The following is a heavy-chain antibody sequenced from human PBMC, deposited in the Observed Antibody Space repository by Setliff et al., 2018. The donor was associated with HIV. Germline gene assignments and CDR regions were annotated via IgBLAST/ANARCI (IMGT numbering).Heavy chain of an antibody. J-gene: IGHJ3*01. Sequence: PSETLSLTCTVSGGSFSSTTYSWGWIRQPPGMGLEWIGTIHSSGTTDYNPSLKSRVAMSVDTSRSQFSLNVRSVTAADTAVYYCARHKTNYDFDAFDVWGQGTMVTVSS. V-gene: IGHV4-39*01. CDR1: GGSFSSTTYS. CDR3: ARHKTNYDFDAFDV. CDR2: IHSSGTT. D-gene: IGHD3-3*01.